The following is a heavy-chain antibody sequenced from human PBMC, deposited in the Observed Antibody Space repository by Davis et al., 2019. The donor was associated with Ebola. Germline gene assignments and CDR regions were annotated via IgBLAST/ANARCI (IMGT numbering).Heavy chain of an antibody. Sequence: GESLKISCKGSGYSFTSYWIGWVRQMPGKGLEWMGIIYPGDSDTRYRPSFRGQVTISADKSLKTAFLQWSSLKASDTARYYCATLRRTITGMDDGFDIWGQGTMVTVSS. J-gene: IGHJ3*02. CDR2: IYPGDSDT. D-gene: IGHD1-20*01. CDR1: GYSFTSYW. V-gene: IGHV5-51*01. CDR3: ATLRRTITGMDDGFDI.